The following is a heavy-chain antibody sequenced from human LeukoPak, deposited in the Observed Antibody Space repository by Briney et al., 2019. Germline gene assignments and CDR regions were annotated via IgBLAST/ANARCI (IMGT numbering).Heavy chain of an antibody. CDR3: ARGPPRHYGSGSYRYDY. D-gene: IGHD3-10*01. CDR2: LYYSGST. V-gene: IGHV4-31*03. J-gene: IGHJ4*02. Sequence: SETLSLTCTVSGGSISSGGYCWSWIRQHPGKGLDGIVYLYYSGSTYYNPSLKSRVTISVDTSKNQFSLKLSSVTAADTAVYYCARGPPRHYGSGSYRYDYWGQGTLVTVSS. CDR1: GGSISSGGYC.